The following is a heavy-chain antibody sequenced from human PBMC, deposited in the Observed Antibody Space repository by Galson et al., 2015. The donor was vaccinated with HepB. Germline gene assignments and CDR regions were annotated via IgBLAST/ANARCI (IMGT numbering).Heavy chain of an antibody. CDR1: GFTFSSYA. CDR3: AKRSGVNYYDSSGYYHFDY. Sequence: SLRLSCAASGFTFSSYAMNWVRQAPGKGLDWVSLISASGSSTYYADYVKGRFTISRDNSKNTLYLQMNSLRADDTAVYYCAKRSGVNYYDSSGYYHFDYWGQGTLVTVSS. J-gene: IGHJ4*02. D-gene: IGHD3-22*01. CDR2: ISASGSST. V-gene: IGHV3-23*01.